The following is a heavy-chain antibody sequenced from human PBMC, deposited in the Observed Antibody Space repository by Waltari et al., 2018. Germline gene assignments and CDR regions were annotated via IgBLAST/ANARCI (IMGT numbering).Heavy chain of an antibody. V-gene: IGHV3-48*04. CDR3: ARGLYCSSTSCSYYFDY. D-gene: IGHD2-2*01. CDR1: GFTFSSYS. CDR2: ISSSSSTI. Sequence: EVQLVESGGGLVQPGGSLRLSCAASGFTFSSYSINWVRHAPGKGLEWVSYISSSSSTIYYADSVKGRFTISRDNAKNSLYLQMNSLRAEDTAVYYCARGLYCSSTSCSYYFDYWGQGTLVTVSS. J-gene: IGHJ4*02.